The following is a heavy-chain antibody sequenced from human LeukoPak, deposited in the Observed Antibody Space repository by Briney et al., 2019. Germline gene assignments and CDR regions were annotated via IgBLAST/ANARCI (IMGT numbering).Heavy chain of an antibody. J-gene: IGHJ4*02. CDR2: IYSGGST. CDR1: GFTVSSNY. V-gene: IGHV3-66*01. D-gene: IGHD3-10*01. CDR3: ATNKYYYVSGSTDY. Sequence: RGTLSLSCAASGFTVSSNYMSWVRQAPGKGLEWVSIIYSGGSTYYADSVKGRFTISRDNSKNTLYLQMNSLRAEDTAVYYCATNKYYYVSGSTDYWDQGTLVTVSS.